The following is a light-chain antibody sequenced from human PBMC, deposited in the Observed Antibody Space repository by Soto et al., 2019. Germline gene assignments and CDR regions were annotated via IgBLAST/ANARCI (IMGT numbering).Light chain of an antibody. CDR2: DVR. CDR3: SSYTTISTYV. Sequence: QSVLTKPASVSGSPGQSITISCTGTSRDVGGYNYVSWYQQHPGKAPKLMIYDVRNRPSGVSNRFSGSKSVNTASLTISGLQAEDEADYYCSSYTTISTYVFGTGTKVTVL. J-gene: IGLJ1*01. V-gene: IGLV2-14*01. CDR1: SRDVGGYNY.